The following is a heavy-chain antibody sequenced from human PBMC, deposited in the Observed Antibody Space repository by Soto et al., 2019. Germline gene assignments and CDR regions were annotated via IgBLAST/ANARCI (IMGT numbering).Heavy chain of an antibody. CDR3: ARGPYCSSTSCYRAFDY. CDR2: INDSGST. D-gene: IGHD2-2*01. J-gene: IGHJ4*02. V-gene: IGHV4-34*01. CDR1: GGSLSGYY. Sequence: SETLSLTCAVYGGSLSGYYWSWIRQPPGKGLEWLGEINDSGSTTYNPSLASRVTISVDTSKNQFSLKLRSATAADTAVYYCARGPYCSSTSCYRAFDYWGQGNLVTVSS.